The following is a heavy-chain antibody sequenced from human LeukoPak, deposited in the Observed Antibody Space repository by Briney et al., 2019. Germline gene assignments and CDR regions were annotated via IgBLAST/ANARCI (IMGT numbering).Heavy chain of an antibody. Sequence: ASVKVSCKASGCTFTSYYMHWVRQAPGQGLEWMGIINPSGGSTNYAQKFQGRVTMTRDTSTSTVYMELSSLRSEDTAVYYCARVTPMHYYDSSGYYTDAFDIWGQGTMVTVSS. J-gene: IGHJ3*02. CDR3: ARVTPMHYYDSSGYYTDAFDI. CDR1: GCTFTSYY. D-gene: IGHD3-22*01. V-gene: IGHV1-46*01. CDR2: INPSGGST.